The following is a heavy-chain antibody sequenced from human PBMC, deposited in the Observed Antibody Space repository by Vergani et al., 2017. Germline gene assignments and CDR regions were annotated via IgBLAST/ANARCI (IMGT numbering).Heavy chain of an antibody. CDR1: GFSFSTYG. CDR3: ARDFLTRVTTLDYYYMGV. V-gene: IGHV3-30*02. D-gene: IGHD1-1*01. CDR2: LRYDGSNE. J-gene: IGHJ6*03. Sequence: QVQLVESGGGEVQPGGSLRLSCAASGFSFSTYGMHWVRQAPGRGLEWVAFLRYDGSNEYYADSVKGRFTISRDNSKNTLYLEMNALRAEDTAVYYCARDFLTRVTTLDYYYMGVWGKGTTVTVSS.